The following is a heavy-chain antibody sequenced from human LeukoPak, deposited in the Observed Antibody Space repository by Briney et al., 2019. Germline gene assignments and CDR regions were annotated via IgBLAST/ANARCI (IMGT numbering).Heavy chain of an antibody. CDR3: ARDRELKSDSCSGGSCYLYLVDY. V-gene: IGHV4-61*02. CDR2: IYTSGST. D-gene: IGHD2-15*01. CDR1: GGSISSGSYY. J-gene: IGHJ4*02. Sequence: PSETLSLTCTVSGGSISSGSYYWSWIRQPAGKGLEWIGRIYTSGSTNYNPSLKSRVTMSVDTSKNQFSLKLSSVTAADTAVYYCARDRELKSDSCSGGSCYLYLVDYWGQGTLVTVSS.